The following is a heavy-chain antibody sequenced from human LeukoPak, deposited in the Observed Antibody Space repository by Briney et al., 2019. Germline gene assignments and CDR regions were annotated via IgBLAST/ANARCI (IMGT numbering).Heavy chain of an antibody. CDR3: AKLWNEVGVPIY. CDR2: ISYDGRNK. Sequence: PGGSLRLSCAASGFTFSRYGMHWVRQAPGKGLEWVAVISYDGRNKYYADSVKGRFTISRDNSKNTLYLQMNSLRPEDTAVYYCAKLWNEVGVPIYWGQGTLVTVSS. D-gene: IGHD1-26*01. V-gene: IGHV3-30*18. J-gene: IGHJ4*02. CDR1: GFTFSRYG.